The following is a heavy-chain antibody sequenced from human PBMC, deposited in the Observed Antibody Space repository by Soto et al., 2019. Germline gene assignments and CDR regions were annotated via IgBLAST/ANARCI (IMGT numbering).Heavy chain of an antibody. D-gene: IGHD3-10*01. Sequence: SETLSLTCTVSGGSISSYYWSWIRQPPGKGLEWIGYIYYTGYTNYNPSLKSRVTISVDTSKNQFSLNVSSVTAADTAVYYCARVKWFGESGFDYWGQGTLVTGSS. CDR2: IYYTGYT. CDR1: GGSISSYY. J-gene: IGHJ4*02. CDR3: ARVKWFGESGFDY. V-gene: IGHV4-59*01.